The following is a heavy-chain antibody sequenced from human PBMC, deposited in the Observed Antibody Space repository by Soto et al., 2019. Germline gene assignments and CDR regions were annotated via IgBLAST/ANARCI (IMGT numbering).Heavy chain of an antibody. CDR1: GGSINRSSYY. CDR2: IYTRGGA. V-gene: IGHV4-61*02. CDR3: TRDSMCADGSCYSDD. J-gene: IGHJ4*02. D-gene: IGHD1-26*01. Sequence: SETLSLTCTVSGGSINRSSYYWSWIRQPSGKGLEWIGRIYTRGGANYNPSLKSRVTMSQDTSKKQFSLKLTSVTAADAAVYDCTRDSMCADGSCYSDDWGQGTLVTVSS.